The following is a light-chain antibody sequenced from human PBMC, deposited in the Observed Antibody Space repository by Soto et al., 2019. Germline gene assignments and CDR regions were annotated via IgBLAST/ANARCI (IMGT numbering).Light chain of an antibody. CDR1: QAISSS. V-gene: IGKV1-9*01. CDR2: AAS. Sequence: IQLTQSSSSLSASVGDRVTMTCRASQAISSSLAWYQQKPGNAPKLLIYAASTLQRGVTSRFSGGGSGAHFTLTISSLQPEDSATYYCQQQGTFGQGTKLEIK. CDR3: QQQGT. J-gene: IGKJ2*01.